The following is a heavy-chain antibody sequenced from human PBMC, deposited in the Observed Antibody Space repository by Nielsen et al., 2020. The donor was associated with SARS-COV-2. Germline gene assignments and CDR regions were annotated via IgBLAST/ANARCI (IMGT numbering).Heavy chain of an antibody. CDR3: ATSTPLVRSAWFDP. D-gene: IGHD3-3*01. V-gene: IGHV1-24*01. J-gene: IGHJ5*02. CDR2: FDPEDGET. CDR1: GYTLTELS. Sequence: ASEKVSYKVSGYTLTELSMLWVRQAPGKGLEWMGGFDPEDGETIYTQKFQGRVTMTEDTSTDTAYMELSSLRSEDTAVYYCATSTPLVRSAWFDPWGQGTLVTVSS.